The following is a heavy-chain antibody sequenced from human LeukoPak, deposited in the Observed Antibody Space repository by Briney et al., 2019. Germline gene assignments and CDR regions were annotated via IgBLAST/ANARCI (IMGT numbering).Heavy chain of an antibody. V-gene: IGHV1-18*04. CDR1: GFALYKYN. Sequence: ASVKVSCKASGFALYKYNIVWVRQAPGQGLEWVGWITAFNGNTNYAQKVQGRVTMTTDTSTSTAYMELRSLRSDDTAVYYCARAGDSSGYYYHSYYYYMDVWGKGTTVTVSS. D-gene: IGHD3-22*01. J-gene: IGHJ6*03. CDR2: ITAFNGNT. CDR3: ARAGDSSGYYYHSYYYYMDV.